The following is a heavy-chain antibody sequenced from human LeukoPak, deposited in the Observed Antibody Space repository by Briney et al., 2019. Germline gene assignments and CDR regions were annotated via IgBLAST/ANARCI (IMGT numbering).Heavy chain of an antibody. CDR2: MNPNSGNT. CDR3: ARGYPPVLLWFGELSGTDAFDI. V-gene: IGHV1-8*01. D-gene: IGHD3-10*01. Sequence: ASVKVSCKASGYTFTSYDINWVRQATGQGLEWMGWMNPNSGNTGYAQKFQGRVIMTRNTSISTAYMELSSLRSEDTAVYYCARGYPPVLLWFGELSGTDAFDIWGQGTMVTVSS. J-gene: IGHJ3*02. CDR1: GYTFTSYD.